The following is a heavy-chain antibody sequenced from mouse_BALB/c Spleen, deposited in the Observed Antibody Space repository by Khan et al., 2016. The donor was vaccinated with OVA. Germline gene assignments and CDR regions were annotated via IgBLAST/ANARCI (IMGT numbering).Heavy chain of an antibody. Sequence: EVELVESGGDLVQPGGSRKLSCAASGFTFSSYGMHWVRQAPEKGLEWVAYISGDSNTIYYADTVKGRFTISRDNPRNTLFLQMTSVMSEDTAMNYCATSYFYGYYFDYWGPGTTLTVSS. J-gene: IGHJ2*01. CDR3: ATSYFYGYYFDY. CDR2: ISGDSNTI. D-gene: IGHD1-1*01. CDR1: GFTFSSYG. V-gene: IGHV5-17*02.